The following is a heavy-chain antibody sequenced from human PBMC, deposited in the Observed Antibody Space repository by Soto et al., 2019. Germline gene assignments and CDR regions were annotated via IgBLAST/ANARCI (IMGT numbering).Heavy chain of an antibody. CDR3: ARESLKALVSGAFDV. CDR2: VKSDGSRI. D-gene: IGHD3-10*01. CDR1: GFNLESHW. Sequence: EVQLVESGGGLVQPGGSLRLACVASGFNLESHWMHWVRQGPGKGLAWVSRVKSDGSRIRYGDFVRGRFTISRDNAKITLFLQMDSLTVDDTGVYFGARESLKALVSGAFDVWGQGT. V-gene: IGHV3-74*01. J-gene: IGHJ3*01.